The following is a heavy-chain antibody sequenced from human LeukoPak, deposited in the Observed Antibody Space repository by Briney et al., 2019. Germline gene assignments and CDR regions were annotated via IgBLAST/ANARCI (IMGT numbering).Heavy chain of an antibody. CDR3: ARGNSWDYSSREDY. D-gene: IGHD6-13*01. V-gene: IGHV4-34*01. J-gene: IGHJ4*02. Sequence: SPTLSPTHAVYGASFSGHYWSSIRQPPGNWLEWIGEINHSGITNYNPSLKSRVTIPVDTSKNQFSLKLSSVTAADTAVYYCARGNSWDYSSREDYWGQGTLVTVSS. CDR2: INHSGIT. CDR1: GASFSGHY.